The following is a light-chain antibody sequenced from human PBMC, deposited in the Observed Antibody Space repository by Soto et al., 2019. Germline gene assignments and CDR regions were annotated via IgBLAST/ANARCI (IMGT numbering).Light chain of an antibody. Sequence: QSVLTEPGSMCGSPGQSIAISCTGTSSDIGRYNFVSWYQHHPGKAPKLIIYEATKRPSGVSYRFSGSKSGNTASLTISGLQAEDEADYYCTSYTITSPYVFGTGTKVTVL. J-gene: IGLJ1*01. CDR3: TSYTITSPYV. CDR1: SSDIGRYNF. V-gene: IGLV2-14*01. CDR2: EAT.